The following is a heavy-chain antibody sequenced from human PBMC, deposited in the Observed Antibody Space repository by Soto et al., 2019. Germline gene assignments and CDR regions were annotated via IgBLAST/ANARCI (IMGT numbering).Heavy chain of an antibody. CDR1: GYTFTSYA. CDR2: INAGNGNT. CDR3: ARDVEPAAPLYYYYGMDV. D-gene: IGHD2-2*01. J-gene: IGHJ6*02. Sequence: ASVKASCKASGYTFTSYAMHWVRQAPGQRLEWMGWINAGNGNTKYSQKFQGRVTITRDTSASTAYMELSSLRSEDTAVYYCARDVEPAAPLYYYYGMDVWGQGTTVTVSS. V-gene: IGHV1-3*01.